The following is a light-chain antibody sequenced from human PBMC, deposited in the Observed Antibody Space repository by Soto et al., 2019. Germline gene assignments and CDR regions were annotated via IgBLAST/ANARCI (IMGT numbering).Light chain of an antibody. V-gene: IGKV1-5*03. CDR3: QQYYIYPWT. CDR2: QAS. Sequence: DIQMTQSPSTLSASVGDRVTITCRASQSIRGWLAWFQQKPGKAPKLLIYQASSVQGGVPSRFSGSESGTEYTLTINSLQPHDFATYFCQQYYIYPWTFGQGTKVEIK. CDR1: QSIRGW. J-gene: IGKJ1*01.